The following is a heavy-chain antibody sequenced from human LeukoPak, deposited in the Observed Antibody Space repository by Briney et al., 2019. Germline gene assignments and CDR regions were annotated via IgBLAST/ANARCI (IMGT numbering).Heavy chain of an antibody. D-gene: IGHD6-19*01. CDR3: AKSSGWNYSYYFMDV. V-gene: IGHV3-21*01. CDR1: GFTFSNYG. J-gene: IGHJ6*03. CDR2: ISSSSTYI. Sequence: GGSLRLSCAASGFTFSNYGMNWVRQAPGKGLERVSSISSSSTYIYYADSVKGRFTISRDNAKNSLYLQMNSLRAEDTAVYYFAKSSGWNYSYYFMDVWGEGTSV.